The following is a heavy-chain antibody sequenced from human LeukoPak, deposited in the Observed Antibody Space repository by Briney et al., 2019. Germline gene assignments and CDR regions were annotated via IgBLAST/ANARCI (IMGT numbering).Heavy chain of an antibody. CDR3: ARVGRDGYNLVY. V-gene: IGHV3-30-3*01. J-gene: IGHJ4*02. Sequence: GGSLRLSCAASGFTFSSYAMHWVRQAPGKGLEWVAVISYDGSNKYYADSVKGRFTISRDNSKNTLYLQMNSLRAEDTAVYYCARVGRDGYNLVYWGQGTLVTVSS. D-gene: IGHD5-24*01. CDR1: GFTFSSYA. CDR2: ISYDGSNK.